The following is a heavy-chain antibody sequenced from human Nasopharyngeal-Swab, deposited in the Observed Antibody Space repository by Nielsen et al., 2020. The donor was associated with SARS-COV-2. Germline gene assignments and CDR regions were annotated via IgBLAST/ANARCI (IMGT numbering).Heavy chain of an antibody. J-gene: IGHJ3*01. D-gene: IGHD2-2*01. CDR3: VRGPSSGYANDAFGV. CDR2: INTDGTST. V-gene: IGHV3-74*01. Sequence: GESLKIFCAASGFTFSSYWMHWVRQAPGKGLVWVSRINTDGTSTSYADSVKGRLTIARDNAKNTLYMQMNSLRDEDTAVYYCVRGPSSGYANDAFGVWGQGTMVTVSS. CDR1: GFTFSSYW.